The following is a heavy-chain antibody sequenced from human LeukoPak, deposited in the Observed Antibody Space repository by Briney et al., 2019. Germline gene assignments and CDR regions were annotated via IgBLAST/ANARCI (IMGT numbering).Heavy chain of an antibody. CDR1: GYTFTDYY. D-gene: IGHD3-22*01. Sequence: ASVTVSCSGSGYTFTDYYLHWERQAPGQGLEWMGWIYPNRGGTNYAQKFQGRVTMTRDTSINTAYMELSRLRSDDTAVYYCARAYDGSGNLDYWGQGSSVTVSS. CDR3: ARAYDGSGNLDY. J-gene: IGHJ4*02. V-gene: IGHV1-2*02. CDR2: IYPNRGGT.